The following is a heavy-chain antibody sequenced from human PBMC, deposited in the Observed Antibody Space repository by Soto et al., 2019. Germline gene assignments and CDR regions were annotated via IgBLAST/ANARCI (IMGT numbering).Heavy chain of an antibody. CDR1: GGSFSGYY. Sequence: QVQLQQWGAGLLKPSETLSLTCAVYGGSFSGYYWTWIRQPPETGLEWIGEINHSGSTNYNPSLKSRVTISVDTSKNQCSLKLTAGTAADTAVYYCARDKITGLFDYWGQGTLVTVSS. D-gene: IGHD2-8*02. J-gene: IGHJ4*02. CDR3: ARDKITGLFDY. V-gene: IGHV4-34*01. CDR2: INHSGST.